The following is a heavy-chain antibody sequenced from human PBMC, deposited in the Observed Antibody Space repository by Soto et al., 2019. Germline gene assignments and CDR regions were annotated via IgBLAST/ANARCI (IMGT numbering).Heavy chain of an antibody. CDR2: ISAYNGNT. CDR1: GYTFTSYG. D-gene: IGHD3-3*01. J-gene: IGHJ4*02. V-gene: IGHV1-18*01. CDR3: ARGSSPGDFRRNPTPVGY. Sequence: ASVKVSCKASGYTFTSYGISWVRQAPGQGLEWMGWISAYNGNTNYAQKLQGRVTMTTDTSTSTAYMELRSLRSDDTAVYYCARGSSPGDFRRNPTPVGYWGQGTLVTVSS.